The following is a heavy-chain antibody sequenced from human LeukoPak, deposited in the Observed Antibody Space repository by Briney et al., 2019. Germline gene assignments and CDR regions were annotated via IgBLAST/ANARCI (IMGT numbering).Heavy chain of an antibody. V-gene: IGHV4-61*08. CDR3: ARTSIAARNFDY. CDR1: GGSISSGGYY. D-gene: IGHD6-6*01. Sequence: SETLSLTCTVSGGSISSGGYYWSWIRQHPGKGLEWIGYIYYSGSTNYNPSLKSRVTISVDTSKNQFSLKLSSVTAADTAVYYCARTSIAARNFDYWGQGTLVTVSS. J-gene: IGHJ4*02. CDR2: IYYSGST.